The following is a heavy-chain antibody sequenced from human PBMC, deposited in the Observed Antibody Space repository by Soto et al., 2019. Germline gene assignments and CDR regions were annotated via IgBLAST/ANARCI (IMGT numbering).Heavy chain of an antibody. J-gene: IGHJ6*02. CDR2: ISYDGSNK. Sequence: GGSLRLSCAASGFTFSSYGMHWVRQAPGKGLEWVAVISYDGSNKYYADSVKGRFTISRDNSKNTLYLQMNSLRAEDTAVYYCAKDLRYCSSTSCSMINDYYYYGMDVWGQGTTVTVSS. V-gene: IGHV3-30*18. CDR3: AKDLRYCSSTSCSMINDYYYYGMDV. CDR1: GFTFSSYG. D-gene: IGHD2-2*01.